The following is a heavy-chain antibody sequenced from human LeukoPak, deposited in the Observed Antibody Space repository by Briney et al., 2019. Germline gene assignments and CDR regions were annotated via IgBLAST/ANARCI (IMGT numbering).Heavy chain of an antibody. J-gene: IGHJ4*02. Sequence: SETLSLTCTVSGGSISTYYWSWIRQPPGKGLEWVGYSDYSGGTHYNPSLKSRVTISVDTSKNHFSLKVSSVTAADTAVYYCARDPHTHYFDYWGQGTLVTVSS. V-gene: IGHV4-59*01. CDR1: GGSISTYY. CDR3: ARDPHTHYFDY. CDR2: SDYSGGT.